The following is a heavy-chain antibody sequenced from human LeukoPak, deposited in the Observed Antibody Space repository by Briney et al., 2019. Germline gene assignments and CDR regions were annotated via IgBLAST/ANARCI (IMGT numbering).Heavy chain of an antibody. V-gene: IGHV1-46*01. CDR1: GYTFTSYY. CDR3: ARGVVACPN. Sequence: GASVKVSCKASGYTFTSYYMHWVRQAPGQGLEWMGIINPSGGSTSYAQKFQGRVTMTRDTSVNTAYIEVSRLTSDDTAVYFCARGVVACPNWGQGTLVTVSS. CDR2: INPSGGST. J-gene: IGHJ4*02. D-gene: IGHD2-15*01.